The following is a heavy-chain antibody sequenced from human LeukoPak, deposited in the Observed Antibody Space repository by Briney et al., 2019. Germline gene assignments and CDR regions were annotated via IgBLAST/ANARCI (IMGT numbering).Heavy chain of an antibody. CDR3: ARDNYAGANWFDP. Sequence: SVKVSCKASEGTFSSYAISWVRQAPGQGLEWMGGIIPIFGTANYAQKFQGRVTITTDESTSTAYMELSSLRSEDTAVYYCARDNYAGANWFDPWGQGTLVTVSS. J-gene: IGHJ5*02. CDR1: EGTFSSYA. V-gene: IGHV1-69*05. CDR2: IIPIFGTA. D-gene: IGHD1-7*01.